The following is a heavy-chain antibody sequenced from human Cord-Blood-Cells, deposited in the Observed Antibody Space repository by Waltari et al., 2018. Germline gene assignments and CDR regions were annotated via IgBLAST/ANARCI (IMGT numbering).Heavy chain of an antibody. CDR1: GFTFSSFA. Sequence: VQLVESGGGVVQPGRSLRLSCAAPGFTFSSFAMHGFRQAPGKGLEWVAVISYDGSNKYYADSVKGRFTISRDNSKNTLYLQMNSLRAEDTAVYYCARDSSGWYRIFDYWGQGTLVTVSS. D-gene: IGHD6-19*01. V-gene: IGHV3-30*04. J-gene: IGHJ4*02. CDR3: ARDSSGWYRIFDY. CDR2: ISYDGSNK.